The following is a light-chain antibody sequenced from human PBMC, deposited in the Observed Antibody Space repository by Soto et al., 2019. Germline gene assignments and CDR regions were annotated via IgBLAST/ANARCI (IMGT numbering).Light chain of an antibody. V-gene: IGLV2-14*01. CDR1: TSDVGGYNL. Sequence: QSALTQPASVSGSPGQSITISCSGTTSDVGGYNLVSWHQQHPGKAPKVLISVVSNRPSGVSNRFSGSKSGNTASLTISGLQAEDEADYYCSSYRSGGTFVFGSGTKVTVL. CDR3: SSYRSGGTFV. J-gene: IGLJ1*01. CDR2: VVS.